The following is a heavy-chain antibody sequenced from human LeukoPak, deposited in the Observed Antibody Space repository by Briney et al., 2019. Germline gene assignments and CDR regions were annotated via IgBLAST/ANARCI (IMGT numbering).Heavy chain of an antibody. CDR1: GFTFSSYA. J-gene: IGHJ4*02. CDR2: ISGSGGST. V-gene: IGHV3-23*01. Sequence: PGGSLRLSCAASGFTFSSYAMSWVRQAPGKGLEWVSAISGSGGSTYYADSVKGRFTISRDNSKNTLYLQMNSLRAEDTAVYYCAKPYCGGDCYSPPFDYWGQGTLVSVSS. D-gene: IGHD2-21*02. CDR3: AKPYCGGDCYSPPFDY.